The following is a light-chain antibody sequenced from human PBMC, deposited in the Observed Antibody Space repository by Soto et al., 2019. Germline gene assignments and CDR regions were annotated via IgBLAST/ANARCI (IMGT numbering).Light chain of an antibody. V-gene: IGKV3-20*01. J-gene: IGKJ1*01. CDR1: QSVSSSY. CDR3: HHYGSSPWT. CDR2: GAG. Sequence: EIVLTQSPGTLSLSPGERATLSCRASQSVSSSYLAWYQQKPGQAPRLRIYGAGSRATGIPDRFSGSGSGSDLALTISRLEPEDVDVDFCHHYGSSPWTFGQGTKVDIK.